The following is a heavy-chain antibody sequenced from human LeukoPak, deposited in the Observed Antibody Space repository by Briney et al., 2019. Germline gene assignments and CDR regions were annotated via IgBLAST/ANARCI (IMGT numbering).Heavy chain of an antibody. J-gene: IGHJ4*02. V-gene: IGHV3-23*01. D-gene: IGHD5-12*01. CDR2: ITSNGGIT. CDR3: AKGHMVATKLFDY. Sequence: GDSLRLSCAASGFTFSSYVMSWARQAPGRGLEWVSAITSNGGITVYADSVRGRFTISRDSSQNTLYLQMSSLRAEDTAVYYCAKGHMVATKLFDYWGRGTLVTVSS. CDR1: GFTFSSYV.